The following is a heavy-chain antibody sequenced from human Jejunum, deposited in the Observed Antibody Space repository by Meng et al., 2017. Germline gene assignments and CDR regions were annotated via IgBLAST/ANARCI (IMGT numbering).Heavy chain of an antibody. V-gene: IGHV1-18*01. J-gene: IGHJ4*02. Sequence: ASVKVSCKTSGYSFTSYGITWVRQAPGQGLEWMGWISAYSGQTSYAQNLQGRLTMTTETSTTTAYMELTSLRAGDTAVYYCARDRVSYNNSALVGIWGQGTLVTVSS. CDR2: ISAYSGQT. D-gene: IGHD6-19*01. CDR1: GYSFTSYG. CDR3: ARDRVSYNNSALVGI.